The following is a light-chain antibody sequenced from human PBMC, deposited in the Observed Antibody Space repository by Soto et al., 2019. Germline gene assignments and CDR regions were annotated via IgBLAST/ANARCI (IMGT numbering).Light chain of an antibody. CDR3: QSYDSSLSGYVV. CDR2: GNS. Sequence: QSVLTQPPSVSGAPGQRVSISCTESSSNIGAGYDVHWYQQLPGTAPKHLIYGNSNRPSGVPDRFSGSKSGPSASLAITRLQAEDEADYYCQSYDSSLSGYVVFGGGTKRTVL. J-gene: IGLJ2*01. CDR1: SSNIGAGYD. V-gene: IGLV1-40*01.